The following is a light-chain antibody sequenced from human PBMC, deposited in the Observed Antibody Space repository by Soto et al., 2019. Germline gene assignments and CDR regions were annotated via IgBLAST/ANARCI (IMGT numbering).Light chain of an antibody. CDR2: DAS. V-gene: IGKV3D-20*01. CDR3: QQYAGSPLT. Sequence: EIVLTQSPATLSLSPGQRATLSCGASQSVSNRLAWYQQRPGLAPRLLIYDASTWATGITDRFSGSGSGRDFTLTSSRLEPEDSAVYYCQQYAGSPLTIGGGTKVEIK. CDR1: QSVSNR. J-gene: IGKJ4*01.